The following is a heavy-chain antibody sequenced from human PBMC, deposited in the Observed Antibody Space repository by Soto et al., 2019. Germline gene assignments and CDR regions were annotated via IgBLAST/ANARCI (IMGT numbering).Heavy chain of an antibody. Sequence: PSETLSLTCTVSGGSISSGGYYWSWIRQHPGKGLEWIGYIYYSGSTYYNPSLKSRVTISVDTSKNQFSLKLSSVTAADTAVYYCARDLGGYCSGGSCPDMNFWFDPWGQGTLVTVSS. V-gene: IGHV4-31*03. CDR1: GGSISSGGYY. CDR3: ARDLGGYCSGGSCPDMNFWFDP. D-gene: IGHD2-15*01. CDR2: IYYSGST. J-gene: IGHJ5*02.